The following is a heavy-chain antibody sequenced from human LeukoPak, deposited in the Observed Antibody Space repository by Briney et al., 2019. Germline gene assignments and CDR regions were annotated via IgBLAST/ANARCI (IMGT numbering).Heavy chain of an antibody. CDR1: GFTFSSYS. CDR3: AIHGGGTIRIEAFDV. Sequence: GGSLRLSCVASGFTFSSYSMNWVRQAPGKGLEWVSSISSSSSYIYYADLLKGRFTISRDNAKKSLYLQMNSLRDEDTALYYCAIHGGGTIRIEAFDVWGQGTMVTISS. D-gene: IGHD3-3*01. J-gene: IGHJ3*01. CDR2: ISSSSSYI. V-gene: IGHV3-21*04.